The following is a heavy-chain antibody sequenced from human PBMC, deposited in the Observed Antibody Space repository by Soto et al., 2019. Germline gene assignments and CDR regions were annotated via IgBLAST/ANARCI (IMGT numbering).Heavy chain of an antibody. V-gene: IGHV4-59*01. D-gene: IGHD2-2*01. CDR3: ARSDPREYQLPFDY. Sequence: SETLSLTCTVSGGSISSFYWNWIRQPPGKGLEWIGYISHSGNTNYNPSVKSRVTISSDTSKNQFSLKLSSMTAADTAVYYCARSDPREYQLPFDYWGQGTLVTVSS. CDR1: GGSISSFY. CDR2: ISHSGNT. J-gene: IGHJ4*02.